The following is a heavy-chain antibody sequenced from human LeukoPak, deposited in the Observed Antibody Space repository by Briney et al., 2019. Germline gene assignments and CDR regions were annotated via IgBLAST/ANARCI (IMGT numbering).Heavy chain of an antibody. CDR3: AKPLDVTTPMDGFDY. CDR2: IKQDGSEK. V-gene: IGHV3-7*02. J-gene: IGHJ4*02. CDR1: GFTFSSYW. Sequence: GGSLRLSCAASGFTFSSYWMNWVRQAPGKGLEWVADIKQDGSEKYYVDSVKGRFTISRDNAKNSLYLQMNSLRAEGTAVYYCAKPLDVTTPMDGFDYWGQGTLVTVSS. D-gene: IGHD5-18*01.